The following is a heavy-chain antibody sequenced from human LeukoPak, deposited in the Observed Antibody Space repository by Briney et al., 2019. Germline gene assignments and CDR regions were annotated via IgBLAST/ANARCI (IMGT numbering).Heavy chain of an antibody. CDR1: GFTFSSSA. CDR2: ITDSGDGT. CDR3: AKDSPVATT. V-gene: IGHV3-23*01. D-gene: IGHD1-26*01. J-gene: IGHJ4*02. Sequence: HPGGSLRLSCAASGFTFSSSAMSWVRQAPGRGLEWVSSITDSGDGTYYADSVKGRFTISRDDSKNTLYLQMNSLRAEDTAVYYCAKDSPVATTWGQGTLVTVSS.